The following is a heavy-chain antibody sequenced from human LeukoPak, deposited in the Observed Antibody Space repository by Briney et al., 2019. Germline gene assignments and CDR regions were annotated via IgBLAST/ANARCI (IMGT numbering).Heavy chain of an antibody. J-gene: IGHJ4*02. CDR1: GFTFSSYG. Sequence: GGSLRLSCAASGFTFSSYGMHWVRQAPGKGLEWVSAIIGSGGSTYYADSVKGRFTISRDNSKNTLYLQMNSLRAEDTAVNYCAKVPGPLVVVPAALDYWGQGTLVTVSS. CDR3: AKVPGPLVVVPAALDY. D-gene: IGHD2-2*01. V-gene: IGHV3-23*01. CDR2: IIGSGGST.